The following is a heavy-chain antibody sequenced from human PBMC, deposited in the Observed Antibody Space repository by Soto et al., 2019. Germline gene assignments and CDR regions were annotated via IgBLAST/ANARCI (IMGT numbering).Heavy chain of an antibody. J-gene: IGHJ6*04. V-gene: IGHV3-53*01. CDR2: IYSGGAT. CDR3: AKGSLDASSSLRTHYYYYGMDV. CDR1: GFTVTNKY. Sequence: GGSLRLSCAASGFTVTNKYMTWVRQAPGKGLEWVSVIYSGGATSYADSVKGRFTISRDNSKDILCLQMNSLRTDDTAMYYCAKGSLDASSSLRTHYYYYGMDVWGKGTTVTVSS. D-gene: IGHD6-6*01.